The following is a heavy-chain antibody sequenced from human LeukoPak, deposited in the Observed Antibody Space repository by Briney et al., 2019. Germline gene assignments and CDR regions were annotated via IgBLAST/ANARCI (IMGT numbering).Heavy chain of an antibody. D-gene: IGHD3-10*01. CDR3: ARGPLFYGSGVTYFDD. CDR2: IIPIFGTA. CDR1: GGTFSNFA. V-gene: IGHV1-69*05. Sequence: ASVKVSCKASGGTFSNFAISWVRQAPGQGLEWMGGIIPIFGTANYAQKFQGRVTIITGESTSTAYMELSSLISEDTAVYYCARGPLFYGSGVTYFDDWGQGTLDTVSS. J-gene: IGHJ4*02.